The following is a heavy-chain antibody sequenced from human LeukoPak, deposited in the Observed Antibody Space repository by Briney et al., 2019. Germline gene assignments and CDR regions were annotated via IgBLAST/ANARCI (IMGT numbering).Heavy chain of an antibody. CDR3: ARDLGHTGYDLYDY. CDR1: GLNFRGYW. V-gene: IGHV3-7*01. Sequence: PGGSLRLSCAVSGLNFRGYWMAWVRQAPGKGLEGVANMKQDGSEKYYVDSVKGRFTISRDNAKNSLYLEMNSLRVEDTAVYYCARDLGHTGYDLYDYWGQGTLVTVSS. J-gene: IGHJ4*02. CDR2: MKQDGSEK. D-gene: IGHD5-12*01.